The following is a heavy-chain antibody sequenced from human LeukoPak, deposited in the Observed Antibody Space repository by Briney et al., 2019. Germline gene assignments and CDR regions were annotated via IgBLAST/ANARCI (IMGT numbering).Heavy chain of an antibody. CDR3: AGASAAAGQIDY. CDR2: IYYSGST. V-gene: IGHV4-61*01. Sequence: SETLSLTCTVSGGSISSSSYYWSWIRQPPGKGLEWIGYIYYSGSTNYNPSLKSRVTISVDTSKNQFSLKLSSVTAADTAVYYCAGASAAAGQIDYWGQGTLVTVSS. J-gene: IGHJ4*02. D-gene: IGHD6-13*01. CDR1: GGSISSSSYY.